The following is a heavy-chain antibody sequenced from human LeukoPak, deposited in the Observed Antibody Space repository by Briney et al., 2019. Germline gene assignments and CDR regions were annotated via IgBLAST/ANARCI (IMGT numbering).Heavy chain of an antibody. CDR1: GYTFTSYD. CDR2: MNPNSGNT. Sequence: ASVKVSCKASGYTFTSYDINWVRQATGQGLEWMGWMNPNSGNTGYAQKFQGRVTMTRNTSISTAYMELSSLRSEDTAVYYCARLRAEIAARRQGQNWFDPWGQGTLVTVSS. CDR3: ARLRAEIAARRQGQNWFDP. V-gene: IGHV1-8*01. J-gene: IGHJ5*02. D-gene: IGHD6-6*01.